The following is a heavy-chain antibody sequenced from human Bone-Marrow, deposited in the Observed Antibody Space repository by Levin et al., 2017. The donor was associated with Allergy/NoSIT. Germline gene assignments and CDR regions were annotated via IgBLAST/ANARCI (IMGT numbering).Heavy chain of an antibody. V-gene: IGHV1-18*01. CDR2: ISAYNGNT. D-gene: IGHD3-3*01. J-gene: IGHJ4*02. CDR1: GYTFTSYG. Sequence: GESLKISCKASGYTFTSYGISWVRQAPGQGLEWMGWISAYNGNTNYAQKLQGRVTMTTDTSTSTAYMELRSLRSDDTAVYYCAGEARINDFWSCYDMFDYWGQGTLVTVSS. CDR3: AGEARINDFWSCYDMFDY.